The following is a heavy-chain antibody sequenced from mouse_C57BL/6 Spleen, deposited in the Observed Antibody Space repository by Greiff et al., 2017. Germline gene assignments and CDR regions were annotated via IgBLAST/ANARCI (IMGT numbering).Heavy chain of an antibody. CDR1: GYAFSSSW. D-gene: IGHD3-3*01. CDR2: IYPGDGDT. V-gene: IGHV1-82*01. CDR3: ARSGAGTWFAY. J-gene: IGHJ3*01. Sequence: QVQLKESGPELVKPGASVKISCKASGYAFSSSWMNWVKQRPGKGLEWIGRIYPGDGDTNYNGKFKGKATLTADKSSSTAYMQLSSLPSEDSAVYFCARSGAGTWFAYWGQGTLVTVSA.